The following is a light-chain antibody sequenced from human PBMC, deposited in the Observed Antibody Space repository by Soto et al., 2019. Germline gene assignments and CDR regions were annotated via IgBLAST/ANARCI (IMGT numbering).Light chain of an antibody. J-gene: IGKJ3*01. CDR3: QHYGGSPSFT. CDR2: GAS. CDR1: QSVSSSY. Sequence: DIVLTQSPGTLSLSPGERATLSCRASQSVSSSYLGWYQQKPGQAPRLLIYGASGRATGIPDRFSGSGSGTDFTLTISRLEPEDLAVYYCQHYGGSPSFTFGPGTKVDIK. V-gene: IGKV3-20*01.